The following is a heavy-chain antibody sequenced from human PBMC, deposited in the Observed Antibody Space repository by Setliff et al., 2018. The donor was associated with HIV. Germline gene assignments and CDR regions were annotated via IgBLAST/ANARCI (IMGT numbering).Heavy chain of an antibody. CDR1: GFTFSRYA. CDR2: ISGSGIGS. J-gene: IGHJ3*02. CDR3: ARATAAWDDAFDI. V-gene: IGHV3-23*01. D-gene: IGHD6-13*01. Sequence: GGSLRLSCAASGFTFSRYAMTWVRQAPGKGLEWVSAISGSGIGSYYPDSVKGRFTISRDNAKNSLYLQMNSLRAEDTAVYYCARATAAWDDAFDIWGQGTMVTVSS.